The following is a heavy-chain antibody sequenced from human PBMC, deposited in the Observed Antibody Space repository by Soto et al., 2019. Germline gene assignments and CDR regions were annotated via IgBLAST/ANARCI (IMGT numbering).Heavy chain of an antibody. CDR1: GGSISSGGYY. J-gene: IGHJ4*02. CDR2: IYYSGST. Sequence: SETLSLTCTVSGGSISSGGYYWSWIRQHPGKGLEWIGYIYYSGSTYYNPSLKSRVTISVDTSKNQFSLKLSSVTAADTAVYYCASFIAVAGTHWFDYWGQGTLVTVSS. V-gene: IGHV4-31*03. CDR3: ASFIAVAGTHWFDY. D-gene: IGHD6-19*01.